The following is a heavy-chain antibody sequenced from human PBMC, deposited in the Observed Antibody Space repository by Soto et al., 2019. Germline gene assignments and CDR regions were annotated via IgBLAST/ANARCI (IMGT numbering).Heavy chain of an antibody. Sequence: QEQLVESGGGVVQPGRSLTLSCAASGFTFSANAMHWVRQAPGKGLERVAVIAYDGTIKIYRDSVKGRFTISRDDSKSTLYLQMSSLRPEDTAVYYCARDKIKGAPDYLDSWGQGTLVTVSS. D-gene: IGHD1-26*01. CDR1: GFTFSANA. J-gene: IGHJ4*02. CDR2: IAYDGTIK. CDR3: ARDKIKGAPDYLDS. V-gene: IGHV3-30-3*01.